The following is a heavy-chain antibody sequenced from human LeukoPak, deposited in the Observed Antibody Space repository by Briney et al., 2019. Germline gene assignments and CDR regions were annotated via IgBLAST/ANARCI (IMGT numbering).Heavy chain of an antibody. D-gene: IGHD4-17*01. CDR3: ASLTTVTQAYFDS. J-gene: IGHJ4*02. V-gene: IGHV4-59*08. Sequence: RSSETLSLTCTVSGGSISSYYWSWIRQPPGKGLEWIGYIYYSGSTNCNPSLKSRLTISVDASKNQFSLKLSSVTATDTAVYYCASLTTVTQAYFDSWGQGTLVTVSS. CDR2: IYYSGST. CDR1: GGSISSYY.